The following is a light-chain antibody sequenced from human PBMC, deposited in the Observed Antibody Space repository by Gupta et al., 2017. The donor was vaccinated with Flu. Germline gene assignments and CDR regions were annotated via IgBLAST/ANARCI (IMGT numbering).Light chain of an antibody. J-gene: IGLJ3*02. Sequence: QSVLTQPPSVSGAPGQRVTISCTGSSSNIGAGYDVHVYQQLPGTAPKLLSYVNSNRPSGVPDRFSGSKSGTSDSLAITGLQAEDEADYYCQSYDSSRSGWVFGGGTKLTVL. CDR1: SSNIGAGYD. CDR2: VNS. CDR3: QSYDSSRSGWV. V-gene: IGLV1-40*01.